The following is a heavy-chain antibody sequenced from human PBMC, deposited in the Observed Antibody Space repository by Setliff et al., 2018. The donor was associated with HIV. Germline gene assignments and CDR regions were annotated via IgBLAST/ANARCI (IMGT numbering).Heavy chain of an antibody. CDR2: ITADGSSA. Sequence: PGESLKISCAASGFTFSDYWMHWVRQAPGKGLVWVSRITADGSSARYADSVNGRFIISRDNAKNTMYLEMNSLRAEDTAVYYCARDTEMITTTDAFDIWGQGTIGHRL. CDR1: GFTFSDYW. V-gene: IGHV3-74*01. J-gene: IGHJ3*02. CDR3: ARDTEMITTTDAFDI. D-gene: IGHD3-22*01.